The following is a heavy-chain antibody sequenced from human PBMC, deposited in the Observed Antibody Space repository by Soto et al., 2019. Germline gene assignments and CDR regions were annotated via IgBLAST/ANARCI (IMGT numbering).Heavy chain of an antibody. D-gene: IGHD2-2*01. CDR3: GREVPTSGVNYIDS. CDR2: IYSGGST. Sequence: GGSLRLSCAASGFTVSSNYMSWVRQAPGKGLEWVSVIYSGGSTYYADSVKGRFTISRDNSKNTLYLQMKNLGAEDEALYFCGREVPTSGVNYIDSWGQGALVTVSS. V-gene: IGHV3-53*01. CDR1: GFTVSSNY. J-gene: IGHJ4*02.